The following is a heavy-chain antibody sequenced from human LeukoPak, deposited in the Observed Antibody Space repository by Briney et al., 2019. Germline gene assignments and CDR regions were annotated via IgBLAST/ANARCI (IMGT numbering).Heavy chain of an antibody. V-gene: IGHV3-23*01. CDR2: ISGSGGST. J-gene: IGHJ4*02. CDR1: GFTFSSYG. CDR3: AKVRYTYGLMAFDY. Sequence: GGTLRLSCAASGFTFSSYGMSWVRQAPGKGLEWVSAISGSGGSTYYADSVKGRFTISRDNSKNSLYLQMNSLRAEDTAVYYCAKVRYTYGLMAFDYWGQGTLVTVSS. D-gene: IGHD5-18*01.